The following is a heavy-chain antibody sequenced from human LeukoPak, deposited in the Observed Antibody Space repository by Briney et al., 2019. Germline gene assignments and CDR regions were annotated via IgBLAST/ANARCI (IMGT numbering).Heavy chain of an antibody. CDR2: ISYDGRNK. CDR3: AKEDKLWFGAPGGMDV. V-gene: IGHV3-30*18. J-gene: IGHJ6*04. Sequence: PGGSLRLSCAASGFTFSSYGMHWVRQAPGKGLEWVAVISYDGRNKYYADSVKGRFTISRDNSKNTLYLQMNSLRAEDTAVYYCAKEDKLWFGAPGGMDVWGKGTTVTVSS. D-gene: IGHD3-10*01. CDR1: GFTFSSYG.